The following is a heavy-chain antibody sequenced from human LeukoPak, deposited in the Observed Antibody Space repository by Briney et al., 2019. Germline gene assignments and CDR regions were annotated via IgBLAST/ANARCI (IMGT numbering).Heavy chain of an antibody. CDR1: GLPFSSYW. Sequence: GGSLRLLCAASGLPFSSYWMHWARHVRGKGLVWVARINEHRSITDYAESVKDRFTVSRDNARNTLYLQMNSLRADDTAVYYCARDVAGSGSLWGQGTLITVSS. V-gene: IGHV3-74*01. CDR3: ARDVAGSGSL. J-gene: IGHJ4*02. CDR2: INEHRSIT. D-gene: IGHD3-10*01.